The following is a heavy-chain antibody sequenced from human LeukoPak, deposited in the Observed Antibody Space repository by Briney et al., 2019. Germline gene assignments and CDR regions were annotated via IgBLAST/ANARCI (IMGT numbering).Heavy chain of an antibody. Sequence: ASVKVSCKASGFTFSNSAIQWVRQARGQRLEWIGWIGVAGGNTNYAQTLQGRITITRDMSTSTAYMELTSLRSDDTAVYHCAAEIYGGNTDCCTFDFWGPGTPVTVSS. V-gene: IGHV1-58*02. J-gene: IGHJ3*01. CDR1: GFTFSNSA. CDR2: IGVAGGNT. D-gene: IGHD4-23*01. CDR3: AAEIYGGNTDCCTFDF.